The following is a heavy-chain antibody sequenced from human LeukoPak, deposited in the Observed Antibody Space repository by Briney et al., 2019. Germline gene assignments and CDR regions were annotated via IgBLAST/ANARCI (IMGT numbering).Heavy chain of an antibody. D-gene: IGHD3-22*01. CDR2: ISYDGSNK. Sequence: PGGSLRLSCAASGFTFSSYGMHWVRQAPGRGLEWVAVISYDGSNKYYADSVKGRFTISRDNSKNTLYLQMNSLRAEDTAVYYCARESVQYYYDSSGLDYWGQGTLVTVSS. J-gene: IGHJ4*02. V-gene: IGHV3-30*03. CDR3: ARESVQYYYDSSGLDY. CDR1: GFTFSSYG.